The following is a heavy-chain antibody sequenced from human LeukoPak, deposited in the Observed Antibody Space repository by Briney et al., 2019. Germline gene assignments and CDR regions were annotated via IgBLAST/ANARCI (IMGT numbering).Heavy chain of an antibody. CDR2: ISSSGGTI. D-gene: IGHD4-11*01. V-gene: IGHV3-48*03. CDR3: ARAPYDYSDYWYFDL. J-gene: IGHJ2*01. CDR1: GFTFSSYE. Sequence: GGSLRLSCAASGFTFSSYEMNWVRQAPGKGLEWVSYISSSGGTIYYADSVKGRFTISRDNAKNSLYLQMNSLRAEDTAVYYCARAPYDYSDYWYFDLWGRGTLVTVSS.